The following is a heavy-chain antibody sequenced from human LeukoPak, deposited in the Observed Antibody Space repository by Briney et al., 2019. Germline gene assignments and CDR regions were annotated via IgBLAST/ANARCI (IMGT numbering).Heavy chain of an antibody. Sequence: GGSLRLSCAASGFTFSSYSMNWVRQAPGKGLEWVAVISYDGSNKYYADSVKGRFTISRDNSKNTLYLQMNSLRAEDTAVYYCARDIERITIFGVVIPRGAFDIWGQGTMVTVSS. J-gene: IGHJ3*02. D-gene: IGHD3-3*01. CDR1: GFTFSSYS. CDR3: ARDIERITIFGVVIPRGAFDI. CDR2: ISYDGSNK. V-gene: IGHV3-30*03.